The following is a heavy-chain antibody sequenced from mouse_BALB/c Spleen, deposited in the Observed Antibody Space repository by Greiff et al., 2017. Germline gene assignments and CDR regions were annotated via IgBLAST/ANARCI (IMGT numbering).Heavy chain of an antibody. CDR2: IWGDGST. J-gene: IGHJ2*01. D-gene: IGHD2-3*01. Sequence: QVQLKQSGPGLVAPSQSLSITCTVSGFSLTGYGVNWVRQPPGKGLEWLGMIWGDGSTDYNSALKSRLSISKDNSKSQVFLKMNSLQTDDTARYYCARLDGYYPYYFDYWGQGTTLTVSS. CDR3: ARLDGYYPYYFDY. CDR1: GFSLTGYG. V-gene: IGHV2-6-7*01.